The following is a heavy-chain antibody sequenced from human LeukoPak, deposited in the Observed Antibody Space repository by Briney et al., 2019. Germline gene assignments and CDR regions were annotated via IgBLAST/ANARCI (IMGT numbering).Heavy chain of an antibody. CDR2: INPNSGGT. V-gene: IGHV1-2*02. CDR1: GYTFSDYY. CDR3: ARATIADSSTYYIDY. J-gene: IGHJ4*02. Sequence: ASVKVSCKASGYTFSDYYMHWVRQAPGQGLEWMGWINPNSGGTNYAPKFQGRVTMTRDMSISTAYMEVSRLTSDDTAVYYCARATIADSSTYYIDYWGLGTLVTVSS. D-gene: IGHD3-22*01.